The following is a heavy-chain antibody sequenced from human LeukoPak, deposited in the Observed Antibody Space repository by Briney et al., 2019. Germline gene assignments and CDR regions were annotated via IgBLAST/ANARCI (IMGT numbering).Heavy chain of an antibody. J-gene: IGHJ4*02. Sequence: GGSLRLSCAASGFPFSTYNMHWVRQAPDKGLQWVAVISSDGYRTDYPDSVRGRFTISRDNFKNTVDLQMISVTAEDTAMYFCAKGLGTGSVLARPLHYWGQGTLVTVSS. CDR2: ISSDGYRT. D-gene: IGHD3-10*01. V-gene: IGHV3-30*18. CDR1: GFPFSTYN. CDR3: AKGLGTGSVLARPLHY.